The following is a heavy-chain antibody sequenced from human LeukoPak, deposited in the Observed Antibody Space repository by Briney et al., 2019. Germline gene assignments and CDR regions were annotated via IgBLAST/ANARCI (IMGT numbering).Heavy chain of an antibody. CDR3: ARSPYYYDSSGYYWF. CDR2: MNPNSGNT. CDR1: GYTFTNYD. J-gene: IGHJ4*02. Sequence: ASVNVSCKASGYTFTNYDINWVRQATGQGLEWMGWMNPNSGNTGYAQKFQGRVTITRNTSISTAYMELSSLRSEDTAVYYCARSPYYYDSSGYYWFWGQGTLVTVSS. V-gene: IGHV1-8*03. D-gene: IGHD3-22*01.